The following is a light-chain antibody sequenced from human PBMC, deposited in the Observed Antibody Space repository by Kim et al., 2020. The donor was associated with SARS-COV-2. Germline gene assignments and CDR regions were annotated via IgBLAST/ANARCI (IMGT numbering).Light chain of an antibody. V-gene: IGKV3-15*01. J-gene: IGKJ1*01. CDR1: QSVNSN. CDR2: GAS. CDR3: QQFNDWPRT. Sequence: EIVMTQSPATLSVSPEERATLSCWASQSVNSNLVWYQQKPGQAPRLLIYGASTRATGIPARFIGSGSGTEFTLTISSLQSEDFAVYYCQQFNDWPRTFGQGTKVDIK.